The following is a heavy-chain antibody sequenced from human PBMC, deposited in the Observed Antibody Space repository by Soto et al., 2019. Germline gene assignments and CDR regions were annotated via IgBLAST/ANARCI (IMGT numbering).Heavy chain of an antibody. Sequence: SETLSLTCAVYGGSFSGYYWSWIRQPPGKGLEWIGEINHSGSTNYNPSLGSRVTISVDTSKSQFSLKLISVTAADAAVYYCARVGPYLSWAFDIWGQGTMVTVSS. CDR2: INHSGST. J-gene: IGHJ3*02. V-gene: IGHV4-34*01. CDR1: GGSFSGYY. D-gene: IGHD2-21*01. CDR3: ARVGPYLSWAFDI.